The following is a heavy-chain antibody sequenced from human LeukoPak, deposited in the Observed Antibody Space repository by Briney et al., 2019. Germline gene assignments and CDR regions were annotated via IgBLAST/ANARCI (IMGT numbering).Heavy chain of an antibody. CDR1: GFTFSDYS. V-gene: IGHV3-21*01. D-gene: IGHD3-22*01. J-gene: IGHJ4*02. Sequence: GGSLRLSCAASGFTFSDYSMNWIRQAPGKGLEWVASINTISSYTYYGDSVKGRFIISRDNAQNSLYLQMNSLRAEDTAVYYCARDRDPHDTSGYLRKFWGQGTLVTVSS. CDR2: INTISSYT. CDR3: ARDRDPHDTSGYLRKF.